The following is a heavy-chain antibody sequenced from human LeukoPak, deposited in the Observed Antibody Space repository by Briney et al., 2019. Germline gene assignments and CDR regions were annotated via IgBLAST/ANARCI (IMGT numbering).Heavy chain of an antibody. D-gene: IGHD6-13*01. CDR2: INPTGGGT. CDR1: GYTFTNYY. V-gene: IGHV1-46*01. CDR3: ARETDIASAANYFDY. Sequence: ASVKVSCKASGYTFTNYYIHWVRQAPGQGLEWIGIINPTGGGTTYAQKFQGRVTMTRDTSTSTVYMELSSLRSEDTAVYWCARETDIASAANYFDYWGQGTLVTVSS. J-gene: IGHJ4*02.